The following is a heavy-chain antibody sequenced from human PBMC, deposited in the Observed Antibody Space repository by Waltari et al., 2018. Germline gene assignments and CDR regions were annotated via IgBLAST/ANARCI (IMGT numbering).Heavy chain of an antibody. J-gene: IGHJ4*02. D-gene: IGHD6-6*01. CDR2: IYSSTNGFI. CDR1: GFSFKTYI. CDR3: ARSYDTSSPFDY. Sequence: EVQLVESGGGLVKPGGSLRLPCAASGFSFKTYIMNWVRQAPEKGLEWISSIYSSTNGFIYYTDSVRGRFSVSRDNAKNSLYLEMNSLRAEDTAVYYCARSYDTSSPFDYWGQGTLVTVSS. V-gene: IGHV3-21*01.